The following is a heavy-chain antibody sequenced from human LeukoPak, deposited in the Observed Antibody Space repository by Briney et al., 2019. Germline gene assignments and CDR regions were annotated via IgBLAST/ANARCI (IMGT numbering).Heavy chain of an antibody. CDR2: ISSNGGST. V-gene: IGHV3-64*01. D-gene: IGHD2-8*02. Sequence: GGSLRLSCAASGSTFSSYAMHWVRQAPGKGLEYVSAISSNGGSTYYANSVKGRFTISRDNSKNTLYLQMGSLRAEDMAVYYCARDRSMVTTLGVYYFDYWGQGTLVTVSS. CDR3: ARDRSMVTTLGVYYFDY. J-gene: IGHJ4*02. CDR1: GSTFSSYA.